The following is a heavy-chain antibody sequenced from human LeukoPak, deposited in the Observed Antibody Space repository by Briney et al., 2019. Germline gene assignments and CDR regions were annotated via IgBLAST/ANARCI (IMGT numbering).Heavy chain of an antibody. V-gene: IGHV3-21*01. CDR2: ISSSSSYI. CDR3: ARVTDYDSSGPALSDY. CDR1: GFTFSRYS. J-gene: IGHJ4*02. Sequence: GGSLRLSCAASGFTFSRYSMNWVRQAPGKGLEWVSSISSSSSYIYYADSVKGRFTISRDNAKNSLYLQMNSLRAEDTAVYYCARVTDYDSSGPALSDYWGQGTLVTVSS. D-gene: IGHD3-22*01.